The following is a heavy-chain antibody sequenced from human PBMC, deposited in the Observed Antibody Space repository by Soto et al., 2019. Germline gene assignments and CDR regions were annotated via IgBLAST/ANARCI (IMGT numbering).Heavy chain of an antibody. CDR2: ISYDGSNK. Sequence: PGGSLRLSCAASGFTFSSYGMHWVRQAPGKGLEWVAVISYDGSNKYYADSVKGRFTISRDNSKNTLYLQMNSLRAEDTAVYYCAKVRVYGYYYGMDVWGQGTTVTVSS. V-gene: IGHV3-30*18. CDR3: AKVRVYGYYYGMDV. D-gene: IGHD3-10*01. J-gene: IGHJ6*02. CDR1: GFTFSSYG.